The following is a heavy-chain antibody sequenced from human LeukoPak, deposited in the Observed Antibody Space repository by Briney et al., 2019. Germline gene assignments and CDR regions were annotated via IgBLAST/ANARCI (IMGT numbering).Heavy chain of an antibody. CDR1: GFTFSSYA. V-gene: IGHV3-48*01. Sequence: GSLRLSCAASGFTFSSYAMSWVRHAPGKGLEWVSYISSSSSTIYYADSVKGRFTISRDNAKNSLYLQMNSLRAEDTAVYYCARCGNSDAFDIWGQGTMVTVSS. CDR2: ISSSSSTI. CDR3: ARCGNSDAFDI. J-gene: IGHJ3*02. D-gene: IGHD4-23*01.